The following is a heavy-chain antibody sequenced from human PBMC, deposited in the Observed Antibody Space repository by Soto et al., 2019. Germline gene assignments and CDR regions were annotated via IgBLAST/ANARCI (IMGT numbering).Heavy chain of an antibody. V-gene: IGHV4-59*08. CDR3: VRQGIGNLHGLVDV. J-gene: IGHJ6*02. CDR2: VYSTGGT. CDR1: SGPTSSHN. D-gene: IGHD1-1*01. Sequence: QVQLQQSGPGLVKPSETLSLTCSVSSGPTSSHNWGWIRQTPGRGLEWIGYVYSTGGTSYNPSLKSRVTISADTSTNHISLTLTSVTAADTAVYYCVRQGIGNLHGLVDVWGQGTTVRVSS.